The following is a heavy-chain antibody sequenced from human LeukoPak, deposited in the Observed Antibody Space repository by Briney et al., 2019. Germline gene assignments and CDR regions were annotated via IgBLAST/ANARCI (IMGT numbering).Heavy chain of an antibody. CDR1: GFTFSNYA. D-gene: IGHD6-13*01. CDR3: AKAAATGSGYYFEY. J-gene: IGHJ4*02. Sequence: GGSLRLSCTASGFTFSNYAMSWVRQAPGTGLEWVSTITGSGGNAYYADSVKGRFTIPRDNSKSTLYLQMNSLRPEDAAVYYCAKAAATGSGYYFEYWGQGALVTVSS. CDR2: ITGSGGNA. V-gene: IGHV3-23*01.